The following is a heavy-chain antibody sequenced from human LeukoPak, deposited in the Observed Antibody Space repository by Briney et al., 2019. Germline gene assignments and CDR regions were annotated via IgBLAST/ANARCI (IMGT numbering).Heavy chain of an antibody. D-gene: IGHD6-13*01. CDR2: IYYSGST. CDR1: GDSIRSYY. J-gene: IGHJ4*02. CDR3: ARGGDIAADPNFDY. V-gene: IGHV4-59*12. Sequence: SETLSLTCSVSGDSIRSYYWSWIRQPPGKGLEWIGYIYYSGSTNYNPSLKSRVTISVDTSRNQFSLKLSSVTAADTAVYYCARGGDIAADPNFDYWGQGTLVTVSS.